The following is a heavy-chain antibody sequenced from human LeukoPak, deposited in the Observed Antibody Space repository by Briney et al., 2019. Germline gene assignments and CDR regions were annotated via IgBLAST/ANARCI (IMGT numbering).Heavy chain of an antibody. D-gene: IGHD6-19*01. CDR2: ISYDGSNK. J-gene: IGHJ4*02. CDR3: ANLAVAGRGVDY. CDR1: GFSFSSYA. V-gene: IGHV3-30*18. Sequence: GSLRLSCAASGFSFSSYAMSWVCQAPGKGLEWVAVISYDGSNKYYADSVKGRFTISRDNSKNTLYLQMNSLRAEDTAVYYCANLAVAGRGVDYWGQGTLVTVSS.